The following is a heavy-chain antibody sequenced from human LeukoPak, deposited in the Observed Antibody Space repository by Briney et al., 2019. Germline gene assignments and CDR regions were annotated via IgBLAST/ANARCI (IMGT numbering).Heavy chain of an antibody. J-gene: IGHJ4*02. CDR2: IYYSGST. V-gene: IGHV4-59*08. CDR3: ARQPPFHYISGTYYLPPRA. CDR1: GGSISSYY. Sequence: SETLSLTCTVSGGSISSYYWSWIRQPPGKGLEWIGFIYYSGSTYYNPSLKSRVTISVDTSNNHFSLRLSSVTAADTAVYYCARQPPFHYISGTYYLPPRAWGQGTLVTVSS. D-gene: IGHD3-10*01.